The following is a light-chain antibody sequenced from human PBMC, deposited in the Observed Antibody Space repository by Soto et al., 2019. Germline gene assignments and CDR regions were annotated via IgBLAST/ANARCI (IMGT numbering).Light chain of an antibody. J-gene: IGKJ3*01. CDR3: QQRRNWLT. V-gene: IGKV3-11*01. Sequence: EIVLTHSPATLSLSPGERATLSCRASQSVSSYLAWYQQKPGQPPRLLIYDASNRATGIPAGLSGSGCGTYFTLNITSLEPEDFAVYYCQQRRNWLTVGPGPKVDIK. CDR1: QSVSSY. CDR2: DAS.